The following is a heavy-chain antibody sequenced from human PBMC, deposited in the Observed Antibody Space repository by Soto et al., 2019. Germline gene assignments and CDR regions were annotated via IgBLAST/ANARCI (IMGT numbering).Heavy chain of an antibody. CDR1: GGTISSYP. D-gene: IGHD2-15*01. J-gene: IGHJ4*02. Sequence: QVQLVQSGAEVKKPGSSVKVSCKASGGTISSYPISWVRQAPGQGLEWMGRIIPILGIANYAQKFQGRVTITADKSTSPAYLEMRSLRSHDTAVYYCAGIPAAGGSLDCRGQGTLGTVPS. V-gene: IGHV1-69*02. CDR3: AGIPAAGGSLDC. CDR2: IIPILGIA.